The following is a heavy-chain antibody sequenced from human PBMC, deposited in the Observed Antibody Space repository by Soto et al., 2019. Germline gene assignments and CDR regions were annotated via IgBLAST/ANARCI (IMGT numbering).Heavy chain of an antibody. Sequence: VQLVQSGAEVKKPGSSVKVSCKASGGSFNSFAISWVRQAPGKGLEWMGGIIAIFGAASYGQRIQGRVTITADESTSTAFMELSSLRSEHTAVYYCATSGECGGDCYVYRMDVWGQGTTVTVSS. J-gene: IGHJ6*02. CDR3: ATSGECGGDCYVYRMDV. V-gene: IGHV1-69*01. CDR1: GGSFNSFA. CDR2: IIAIFGAA. D-gene: IGHD2-21*02.